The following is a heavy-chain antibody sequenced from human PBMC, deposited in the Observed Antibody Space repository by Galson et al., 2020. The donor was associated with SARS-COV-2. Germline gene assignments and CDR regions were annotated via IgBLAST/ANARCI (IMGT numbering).Heavy chain of an antibody. D-gene: IGHD3-9*01. Sequence: SETMSLTCTVSGGSISSSNYYWGWVRQPPGEGLEWIGSIYYTESNYYNPSLTSRVTMSVDTSRNQFSLKLSSVTAADTAVYYCARQILTGYYSFYYFDFWGQGTLVTVSS. J-gene: IGHJ4*02. CDR1: GGSISSSNYY. CDR2: IYYTESN. CDR3: ARQILTGYYSFYYFDF. V-gene: IGHV4-39*01.